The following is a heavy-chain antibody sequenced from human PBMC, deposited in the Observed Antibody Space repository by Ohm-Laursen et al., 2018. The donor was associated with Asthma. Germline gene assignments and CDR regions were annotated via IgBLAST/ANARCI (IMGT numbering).Heavy chain of an antibody. Sequence: SLRLSCAASGFTFSSYGMHWVRQAPGKGLEWVAVISYDGSNKYYADSVKGRFTISRDNSKNTLYLQMNSLRAEDTAVYYCAREYCSGGSCYSPYFDYWGQGTLVTVSS. CDR2: ISYDGSNK. V-gene: IGHV3-30*03. D-gene: IGHD2-15*01. CDR3: AREYCSGGSCYSPYFDY. CDR1: GFTFSSYG. J-gene: IGHJ4*02.